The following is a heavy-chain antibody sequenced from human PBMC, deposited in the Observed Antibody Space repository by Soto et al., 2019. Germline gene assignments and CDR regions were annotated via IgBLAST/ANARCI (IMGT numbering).Heavy chain of an antibody. CDR1: GGFISSYY. J-gene: IGHJ4*02. CDR2: IYYSGNT. V-gene: IGHV4-59*01. D-gene: IGHD3-22*01. CDR3: AKYDNSGYGMDY. Sequence: NPSETLSLTCTVSGGFISSYYWSWIRQPPGKGLEWIGFIYYSGNTKYNPSLKSRVTTSLDTSKNQFSLKLTSVTAADTAVYYCAKYDNSGYGMDYWGQGILVTVSS.